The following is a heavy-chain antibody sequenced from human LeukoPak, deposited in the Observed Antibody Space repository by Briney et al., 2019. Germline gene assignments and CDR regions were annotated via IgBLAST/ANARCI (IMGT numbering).Heavy chain of an antibody. J-gene: IGHJ4*02. Sequence: GGSLRLSCTASGFSSGDYAMSWVRQAPGKGLEWVGLIRSKAYGGTTDYAASVRGRFTISRDDSKSIAYLQMTSLKTEDTAVYYCTRARVPGVVIPVDYWGQGTLVTVSS. D-gene: IGHD3-3*01. V-gene: IGHV3-49*04. CDR1: GFSSGDYA. CDR3: TRARVPGVVIPVDY. CDR2: IRSKAYGGTT.